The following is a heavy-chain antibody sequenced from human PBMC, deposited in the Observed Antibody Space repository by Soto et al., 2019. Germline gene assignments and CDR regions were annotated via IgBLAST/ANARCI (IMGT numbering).Heavy chain of an antibody. CDR1: GFTFSSYA. V-gene: IGHV3-30-3*01. CDR3: ARDRASPGGGEFEY. J-gene: IGHJ4*02. Sequence: GGSLRLSCAASGFTFSSYAMHWVRQAPGKGLEWVAVISYDGSNKYYADSVKGRFTISRDNSKNTLYLQMNSLRAEDTAVYYCARDRASPGGGEFEYWGQGTLVTVSS. D-gene: IGHD3-10*01. CDR2: ISYDGSNK.